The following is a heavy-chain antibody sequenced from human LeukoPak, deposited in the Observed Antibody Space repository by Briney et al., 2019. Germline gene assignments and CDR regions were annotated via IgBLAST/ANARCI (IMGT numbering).Heavy chain of an antibody. Sequence: PGGSLRLSCAASGFTFSSYTMNWVRQAPGKGLEWVSSISTSSSYIYYADSLKGRFTISRYNAKNSLYLQMNSLRAEDTAVYYCARATRGGYDGYFDHWGQGTLVTVSS. D-gene: IGHD5-12*01. CDR3: ARATRGGYDGYFDH. V-gene: IGHV3-21*01. CDR2: ISTSSSYI. J-gene: IGHJ4*02. CDR1: GFTFSSYT.